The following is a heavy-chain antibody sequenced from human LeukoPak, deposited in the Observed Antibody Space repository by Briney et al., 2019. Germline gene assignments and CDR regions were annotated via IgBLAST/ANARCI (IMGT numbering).Heavy chain of an antibody. V-gene: IGHV4-59*01. CDR2: IYYSGST. CDR3: ARLSDDARYFDL. Sequence: SETLSPTCTVSGGSISSYYWSWIRQAPGKGLEWIGYIYYSGSTNYNPSLKSRVTISVDTSKNQFSLKLSSVTAADTAVYYCARLSDDARYFDLWGRGTLVTVSS. J-gene: IGHJ2*01. D-gene: IGHD1-1*01. CDR1: GGSISSYY.